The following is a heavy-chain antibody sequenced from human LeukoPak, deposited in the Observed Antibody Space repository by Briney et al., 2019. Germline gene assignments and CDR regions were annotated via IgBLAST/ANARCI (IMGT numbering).Heavy chain of an antibody. D-gene: IGHD2-8*02. J-gene: IGHJ3*02. CDR3: ATASLYWDAFDI. CDR1: GYTFTSYG. Sequence: GASVKVSCKASGYTFTSYGISWVRQAPGQGLEWMGWISAYNGNTNYAQKFQGRVTMTEDTSTDTAYMELSSLRSEDTAVYYCATASLYWDAFDIWGQGTMVTVSS. CDR2: ISAYNGNT. V-gene: IGHV1-18*01.